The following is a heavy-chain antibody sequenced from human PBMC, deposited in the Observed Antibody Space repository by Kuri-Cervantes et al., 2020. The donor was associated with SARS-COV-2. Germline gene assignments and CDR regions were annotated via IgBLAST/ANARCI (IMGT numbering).Heavy chain of an antibody. CDR3: ARADLATSNYGMDV. Sequence: ASVKVSCKASGYTFTSYGFTWVRQVAGQGLEWMGWISAYNGHTNYAQKLQGRVTMTTDTSTSTAYMELRSLRSDDTAVYYCARADLATSNYGMDVWGQGTTVTVSS. V-gene: IGHV1-18*01. D-gene: IGHD5-24*01. J-gene: IGHJ6*02. CDR1: GYTFTSYG. CDR2: ISAYNGHT.